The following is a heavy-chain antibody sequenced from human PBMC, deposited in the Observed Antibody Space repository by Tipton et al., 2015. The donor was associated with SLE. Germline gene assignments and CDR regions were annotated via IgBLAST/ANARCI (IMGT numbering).Heavy chain of an antibody. CDR1: GFPFSRSA. CDR3: AADAGDSSGSYAFDI. J-gene: IGHJ3*02. CDR2: IVVGSGNT. Sequence: QSGPEVKKPGTSVKVSCKTSGFPFSRSAMQWVRQARGQRLEWIGWIVVGSGNTNYAQKFQERVTITRDMSTNTAYMDLSSLRSEDTAVYYCAADAGDSSGSYAFDIWGHGTMVTVSS. D-gene: IGHD3-22*01. V-gene: IGHV1-58*02.